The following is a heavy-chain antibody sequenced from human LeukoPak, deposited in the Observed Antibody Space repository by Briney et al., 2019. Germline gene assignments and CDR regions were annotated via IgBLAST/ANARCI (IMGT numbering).Heavy chain of an antibody. V-gene: IGHV3-74*01. CDR2: INSDGSST. J-gene: IGHJ4*02. CDR3: AKATRSSWSGFLSLNFDY. Sequence: PGGSLRLSCAASGFTFSSYWMHWVRQAPGKGLVWVSRINSDGSSTSYADSVKGRFTISRDNAKNSLYLRMNSLRAEDTALYYCAKATRSSWSGFLSLNFDYWGQGTLVTVSS. CDR1: GFTFSSYW. D-gene: IGHD6-13*01.